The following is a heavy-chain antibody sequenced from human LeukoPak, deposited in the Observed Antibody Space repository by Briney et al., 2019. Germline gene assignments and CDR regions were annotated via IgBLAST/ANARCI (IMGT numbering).Heavy chain of an antibody. Sequence: PSETLSLTCTVSGGSISSYYWSWIRQPPGKGLEWIGYIYYSGSTNYNPSPKSRVTISVDTSKNQFSLKLSSVTAADTAVYYCARVGQQQLGDSFDYWGQGTLSPSPQ. CDR1: GGSISSYY. D-gene: IGHD6-13*01. V-gene: IGHV4-59*01. CDR3: ARVGQQQLGDSFDY. J-gene: IGHJ4*02. CDR2: IYYSGST.